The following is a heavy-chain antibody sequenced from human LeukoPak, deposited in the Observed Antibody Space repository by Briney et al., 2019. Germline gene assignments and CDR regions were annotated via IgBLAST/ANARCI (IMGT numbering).Heavy chain of an antibody. D-gene: IGHD3-22*01. Sequence: PGRSLRLSCAASGFPFTSYGMHWVRQAPGKGLEWVAYIWYDGSNKYHGDSVKGRFTISRDNSKNTLDLQMNSLRAEDTAVYYCARGNHDSSGYAFDIWGQGTMVTVSS. V-gene: IGHV3-33*01. CDR3: ARGNHDSSGYAFDI. J-gene: IGHJ3*02. CDR2: IWYDGSNK. CDR1: GFPFTSYG.